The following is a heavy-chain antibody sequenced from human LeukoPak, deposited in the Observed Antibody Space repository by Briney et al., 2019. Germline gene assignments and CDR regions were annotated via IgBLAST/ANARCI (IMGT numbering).Heavy chain of an antibody. CDR1: GFTFSGYW. CDR2: ISGDGSST. Sequence: GRSLRLSCAASGFTFSGYWMHWVRQAPGRGLVWVSRISGDGSSTNYADSVKGRFTISRDNAKNTLYLQMNSLRAEDTAVYYCARGRSGSNYYYFDYWGQGTLVPVSS. D-gene: IGHD1-26*01. CDR3: ARGRSGSNYYYFDY. V-gene: IGHV3-74*01. J-gene: IGHJ4*02.